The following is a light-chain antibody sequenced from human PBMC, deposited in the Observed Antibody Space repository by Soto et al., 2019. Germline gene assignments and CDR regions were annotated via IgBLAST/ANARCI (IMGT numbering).Light chain of an antibody. V-gene: IGKV1-39*01. CDR2: AAS. CDR1: QTISTY. J-gene: IGKJ2*01. Sequence: DLQMTQYPSSLSASVGDRVTITCRASQTISTYLNWYQQNPGKAPKLLIYAASNLQNGVPSRFSGSGSGTDFTLTISSLQPEDFATYYCQKSSSIPYTFGQGTKLEIK. CDR3: QKSSSIPYT.